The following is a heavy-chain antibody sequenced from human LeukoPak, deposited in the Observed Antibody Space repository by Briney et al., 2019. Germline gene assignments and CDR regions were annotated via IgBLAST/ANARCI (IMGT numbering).Heavy chain of an antibody. V-gene: IGHV3-66*01. CDR3: ARRIVVSAYYYGMDV. Sequence: GGSLRLSCAASGFTVSSNYMSWVRQAPGKGLEWVSVIYTGGSTHYADSVKGRFTISRDNAKNTLYLQMNSLRAEDTAVYYCARRIVVSAYYYGMDVWGQGTTVTVSS. CDR1: GFTVSSNY. D-gene: IGHD2-2*01. CDR2: IYTGGST. J-gene: IGHJ6*02.